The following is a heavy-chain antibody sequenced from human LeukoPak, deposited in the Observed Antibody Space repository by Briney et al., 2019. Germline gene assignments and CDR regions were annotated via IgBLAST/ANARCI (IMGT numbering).Heavy chain of an antibody. J-gene: IGHJ4*02. CDR3: ARDIRAVGITLYFDY. CDR1: GFTFSNYY. V-gene: IGHV3-11*01. CDR2: ISGSGNDI. D-gene: IGHD3-22*01. Sequence: GGSLRLSCAASGFTFSNYYMSWIRQTPGKGLEWLSYISGSGNDIHYADSVKGRFTISRDNAKSSLYLQMNSLRAEDTAMYYCARDIRAVGITLYFDYWGQGMLVTVTS.